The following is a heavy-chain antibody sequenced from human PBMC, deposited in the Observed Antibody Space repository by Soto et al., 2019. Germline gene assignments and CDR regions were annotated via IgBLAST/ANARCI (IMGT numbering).Heavy chain of an antibody. Sequence: EVQLVESGGGLVQPGGSLRLSCAASGFTFSRYSMNWVRQAPGQGREWVAYMSSSSSTIYYADSGKGRFTISRDTAKNSLYLQMNSLRAEDTAVYYCARDLNYGLCDYWGQGTLVTVSS. CDR1: GFTFSRYS. V-gene: IGHV3-48*01. CDR2: MSSSSSTI. J-gene: IGHJ4*02. CDR3: ARDLNYGLCDY. D-gene: IGHD4-17*01.